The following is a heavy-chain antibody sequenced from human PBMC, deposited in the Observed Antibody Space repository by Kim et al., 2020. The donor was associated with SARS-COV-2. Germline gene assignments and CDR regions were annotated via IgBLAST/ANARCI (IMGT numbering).Heavy chain of an antibody. CDR2: INPSGGST. D-gene: IGHD1-26*01. Sequence: ASVKVSCKASGYTFTSYYMHWVRQAPGQGLEWMGIINPSGGSTSYAQKFQGRVTMTRDTSTSTVYMELSSLRSEDTAVYYCAASQWELKYMDVWGKGTTVTVSS. J-gene: IGHJ6*03. CDR1: GYTFTSYY. V-gene: IGHV1-46*01. CDR3: AASQWELKYMDV.